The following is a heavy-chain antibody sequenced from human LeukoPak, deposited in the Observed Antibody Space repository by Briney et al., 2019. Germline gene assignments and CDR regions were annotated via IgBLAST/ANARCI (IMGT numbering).Heavy chain of an antibody. CDR3: ARDWDRGAFDI. Sequence: SETLSLTCTVSGGSISSGGYYWSWIRQHPGQGLEWIGYIYYSGSTYYNPSLKSRVTISVDTSKNQFSLKLSSVTAADTAVYYCARDWDRGAFDIWGQGTMVTVSS. CDR1: GGSISSGGYY. D-gene: IGHD1-26*01. V-gene: IGHV4-31*03. J-gene: IGHJ3*02. CDR2: IYYSGST.